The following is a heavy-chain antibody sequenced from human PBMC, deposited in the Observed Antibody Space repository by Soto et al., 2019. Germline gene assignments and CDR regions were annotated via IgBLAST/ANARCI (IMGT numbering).Heavy chain of an antibody. J-gene: IGHJ6*02. CDR3: ARGRGYYYYYGMDV. CDR2: INHSGST. D-gene: IGHD3-10*01. Sequence: SETLSLTCAVYGGSLSGYYWSWIRQPPGKGLEWIGEINHSGSTNYNPSLKSRVTISVDTSKNQFSLKLSSVTAADTAVYYCARGRGYYYYYGMDVWGQGTTVTVSS. CDR1: GGSLSGYY. V-gene: IGHV4-34*01.